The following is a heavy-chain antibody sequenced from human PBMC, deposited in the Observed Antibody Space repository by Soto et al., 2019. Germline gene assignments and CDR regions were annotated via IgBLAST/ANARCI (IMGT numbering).Heavy chain of an antibody. CDR3: ARGPKGEVGGTWYYYAMDV. CDR2: INHSGST. Sequence: SETLSLTCAVYGGSFSGYYWSWIRQPPGKGLEWIGEINHSGSTNYNPSLKSRLTISVDTSKNQFSLKLNSVTAADTAVYYCARGPKGEVGGTWYYYAMDVWGQGTTVTVSS. D-gene: IGHD1-26*01. CDR1: GGSFSGYY. V-gene: IGHV4-34*01. J-gene: IGHJ6*02.